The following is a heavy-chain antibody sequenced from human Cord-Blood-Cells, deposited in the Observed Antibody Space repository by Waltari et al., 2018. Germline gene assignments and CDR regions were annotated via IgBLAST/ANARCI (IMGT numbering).Heavy chain of an antibody. V-gene: IGHV4-59*08. CDR2: IYYSGST. J-gene: IGHJ4*02. D-gene: IGHD5-12*01. Sequence: QVQLQESGPGLVKPSETLSLTCTVSGGSISSYYWSWIRQPPGKGLEWIGYIYYSGSTHYNPSLKSRVTISVDTSKNQFSLKLSSVTAADTAVYYCARLSGYPHYWGQGTLVTVSS. CDR3: ARLSGYPHY. CDR1: GGSISSYY.